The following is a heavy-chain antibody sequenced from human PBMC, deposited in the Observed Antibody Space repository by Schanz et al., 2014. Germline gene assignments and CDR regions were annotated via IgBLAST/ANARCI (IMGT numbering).Heavy chain of an antibody. V-gene: IGHV3-33*06. CDR1: GLNFDYYG. CDR2: IGYDGSEK. J-gene: IGHJ4*02. Sequence: QVQLAESGGGVVQPGRSLRLSCATSGLNFDYYGMNWVRQAPGKGLEWVANIGYDGSEKYYVDSVKGRFTISRDNSKNTLYLQMNSLRAEDTAVYYCAKDHAGSDILTALGNWGQGTLVTVSS. CDR3: AKDHAGSDILTALGN. D-gene: IGHD3-9*01.